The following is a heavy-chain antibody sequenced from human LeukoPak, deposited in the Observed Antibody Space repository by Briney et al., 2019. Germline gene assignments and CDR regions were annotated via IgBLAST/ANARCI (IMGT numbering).Heavy chain of an antibody. CDR2: IWYDGSNK. D-gene: IGHD3-22*01. V-gene: IGHV3-33*01. CDR1: GFTFSTSG. J-gene: IGHJ4*02. CDR3: ARARGVSTGYRPIDY. Sequence: GRSLRLSCAASGFTFSTSGMHWVRQASGKGLEWVAVIWYDGSNKHYAESVKGRFSISRDNSKSTLYLQMNSLRAEDTAVYYCARARGVSTGYRPIDYWGQGTLVTVSS.